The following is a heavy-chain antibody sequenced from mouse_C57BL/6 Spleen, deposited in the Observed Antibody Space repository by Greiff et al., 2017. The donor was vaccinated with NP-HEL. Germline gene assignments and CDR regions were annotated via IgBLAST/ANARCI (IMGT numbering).Heavy chain of an antibody. J-gene: IGHJ1*03. CDR2: IWSGGST. V-gene: IGHV2-2*01. CDR1: GFSLTSYG. Sequence: VQLQQSGPGLVQPSQSLSITCTVSGFSLTSYGVHWVRQSPGKGPEWLGVIWSGGSTDYNAAFISRLSISKDNSKSQVFFKMNSLQADDTAIYYCASVYVWGTGTTVTVSS. CDR3: ASVYV.